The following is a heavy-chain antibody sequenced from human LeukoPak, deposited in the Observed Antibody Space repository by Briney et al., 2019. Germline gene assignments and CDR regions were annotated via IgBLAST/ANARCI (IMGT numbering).Heavy chain of an antibody. V-gene: IGHV1-2*02. Sequence: ASVKVSCKASGYTFTGYYMHWVRQAPGQGLEWTGWINPNSGGTNYAQKFQGRVTMTRDTSISTAYMELSRLRSDDTAVYYCARSSSDHRLTRYWGQGTLVTVSS. D-gene: IGHD6-19*01. CDR3: ARSSSDHRLTRY. J-gene: IGHJ4*02. CDR2: INPNSGGT. CDR1: GYTFTGYY.